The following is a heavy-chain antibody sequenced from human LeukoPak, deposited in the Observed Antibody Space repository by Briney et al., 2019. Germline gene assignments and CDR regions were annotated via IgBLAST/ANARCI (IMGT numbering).Heavy chain of an antibody. V-gene: IGHV4-39*01. CDR1: GGSISSSTYY. Sequence: KASETLTLTCAVSGGSISSSTYYWVWIRPPPGQGLVWIGSIYYSGSTYSSPSLKRRVTISVDTSKNQFSLNLRSVTAADTAVYYCARRYYYDSSGYSYYFDFWGQGTLVTVSS. D-gene: IGHD3-22*01. J-gene: IGHJ4*02. CDR2: IYYSGST. CDR3: ARRYYYDSSGYSYYFDF.